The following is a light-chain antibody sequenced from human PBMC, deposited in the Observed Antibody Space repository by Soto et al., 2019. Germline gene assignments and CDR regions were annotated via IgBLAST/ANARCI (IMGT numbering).Light chain of an antibody. CDR2: GAS. J-gene: IGKJ1*01. CDR1: QSISSN. CDR3: RQYNDRPVT. Sequence: EIVMTQSPATLSVSPGERATLSCRASQSISSNLAWYQQKPGQAPRLLIYGASTRATGIPAKFRGSESGTEFTLTINSRQSEDPSVYYCRQYNDRPVTFGQGTKVEI. V-gene: IGKV3-15*01.